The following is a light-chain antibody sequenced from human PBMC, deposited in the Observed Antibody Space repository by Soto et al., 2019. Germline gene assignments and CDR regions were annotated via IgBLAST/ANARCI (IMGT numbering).Light chain of an antibody. J-gene: IGKJ1*01. CDR1: QSVGSL. CDR3: LQRMNWPWT. CDR2: DTS. Sequence: IVLTQSPAILSLSPGERVTLSCRASQSVGSLLAWYQQKPGQAPRLLIYDTSNRATGIPPRFSGSGSGTDFTLTISSLEPEDFAFYYCLQRMNWPWTFGQGTKVEIK. V-gene: IGKV3-11*01.